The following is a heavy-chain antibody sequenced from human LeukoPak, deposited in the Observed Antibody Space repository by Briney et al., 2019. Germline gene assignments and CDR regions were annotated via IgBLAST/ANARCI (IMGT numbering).Heavy chain of an antibody. D-gene: IGHD3-22*01. CDR1: GGSISSYY. V-gene: IGHV4-4*07. CDR2: IYTSGST. J-gene: IGHJ4*02. CDR3: ARARVADYYDSSGYYYIFDY. Sequence: PSETLSLTXTVAGGSISSYYWSWIRQPAGKGLEWIGRIYTSGSTNYNPSLKSRVTMSVDTSKNQFSLKLSSATAADTAVYYCARARVADYYDSSGYYYIFDYWGQGTLVTVSS.